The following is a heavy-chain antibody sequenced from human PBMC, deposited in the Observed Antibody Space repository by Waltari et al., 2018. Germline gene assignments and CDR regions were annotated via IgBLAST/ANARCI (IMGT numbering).Heavy chain of an antibody. CDR3: ARCEYYYYYMDV. Sequence: QVQLVQSGAEVKKPGASVKVSCKASGYTFTSYDINWVRHATGQGLEWMGWMNPNSGNTGYAQKFQGRVTMTRNTSISTAYMELSSLRSEDTAVYYCARCEYYYYYMDVWGKGTTVTVSS. CDR1: GYTFTSYD. J-gene: IGHJ6*03. CDR2: MNPNSGNT. V-gene: IGHV1-8*01.